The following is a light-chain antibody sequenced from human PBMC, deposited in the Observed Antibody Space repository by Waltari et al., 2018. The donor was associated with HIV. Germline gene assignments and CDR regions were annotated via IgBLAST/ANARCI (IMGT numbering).Light chain of an antibody. CDR3: QQSYRIPLA. Sequence: DIQMTQSPSSLSASVGARVTITCRASQSISTYLNCYQQKPGKAPKLLIYGAFSLQSGVPSGFSGSGSGTDFTLTITSLQPEDFATYYCQQSYRIPLAFGGGTKVEL. V-gene: IGKV1-39*01. CDR1: QSISTY. CDR2: GAF. J-gene: IGKJ4*01.